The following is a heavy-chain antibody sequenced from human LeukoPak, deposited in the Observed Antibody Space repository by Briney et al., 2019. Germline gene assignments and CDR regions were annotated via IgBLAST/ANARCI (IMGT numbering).Heavy chain of an antibody. J-gene: IGHJ3*02. CDR1: GYTFTSYD. CDR3: ARDPKKTYYYGSGSPTDAFDI. V-gene: IGHV1-46*01. Sequence: AAVKVSCKTSGYTFTSYDMHWVRQAPGQGLEWMGIINPSGGSTSYAQKFQGRVTMTRDMSTGTVYMELSSLRSEDTAVYYCARDPKKTYYYGSGSPTDAFDIWGQGTMVTVSS. D-gene: IGHD3-10*01. CDR2: INPSGGST.